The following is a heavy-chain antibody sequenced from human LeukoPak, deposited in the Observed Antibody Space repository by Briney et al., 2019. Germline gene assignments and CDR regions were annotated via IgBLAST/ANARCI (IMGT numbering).Heavy chain of an antibody. J-gene: IGHJ6*02. Sequence: XSXXMHWVRQAPGKGLEWVAFIRYDGSNKYYADSVKGRFTISRDNSKNTLYLQMNSLRAEDTAVYYCAKIMVRGVNPYYYGMDVWGQGTTVTVSS. CDR3: AKIMVRGVNPYYYGMDV. V-gene: IGHV3-30*02. D-gene: IGHD3-10*01. CDR2: IRYDGSNK. CDR1: XSXX.